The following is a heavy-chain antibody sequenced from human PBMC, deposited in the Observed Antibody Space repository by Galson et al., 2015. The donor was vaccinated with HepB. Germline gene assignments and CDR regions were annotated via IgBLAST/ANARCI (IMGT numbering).Heavy chain of an antibody. CDR3: ARDVIGDPGGWYYYGMDV. CDR2: ISSSSSTI. D-gene: IGHD4-17*01. J-gene: IGHJ6*02. CDR1: GFTFSSYS. V-gene: IGHV3-48*02. Sequence: SLRLSCAASGFTFSSYSMNWVRQAPGKGLEWVSYISSSSSTIYYADSVKGRFTISRDNAKNSLYLQMNSLRDEDTAVYYCARDVIGDPGGWYYYGMDVWGQGTTVTVSS.